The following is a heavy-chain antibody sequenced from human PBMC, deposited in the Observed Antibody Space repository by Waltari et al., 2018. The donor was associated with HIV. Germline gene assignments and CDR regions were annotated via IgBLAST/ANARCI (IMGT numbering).Heavy chain of an antibody. D-gene: IGHD4-4*01. J-gene: IGHJ4*02. V-gene: IGHV1-2*02. CDR3: ARDMSSVPVSNYPPNTVYFDY. Sequence: APGQGLEWMGWINPYSGGTNYAQKFQGRVTMTRDTSISTAYMDLSRLRSDDTAVYYCARDMSSVPVSNYPPNTVYFDYWGQGTLVTVSS. CDR2: INPYSGGT.